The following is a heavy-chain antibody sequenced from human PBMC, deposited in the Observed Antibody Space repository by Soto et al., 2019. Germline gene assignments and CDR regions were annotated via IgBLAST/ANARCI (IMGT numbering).Heavy chain of an antibody. Sequence: QVQLQEPGPGLVKPSQTLSLACSVSGASINSGGYFWSWIRQLPGKGLEWIGYIHDSGTTYYNPSLKSRVVMSMDTSKNDFSLKLNSVTAADTAVFYCARGFVETAMAFDYWGQGALVTVSS. CDR1: GASINSGGYF. CDR2: IHDSGTT. V-gene: IGHV4-31*03. J-gene: IGHJ4*02. CDR3: ARGFVETAMAFDY. D-gene: IGHD5-18*01.